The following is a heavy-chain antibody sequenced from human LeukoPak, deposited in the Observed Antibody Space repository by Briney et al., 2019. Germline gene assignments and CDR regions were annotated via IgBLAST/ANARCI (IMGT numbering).Heavy chain of an antibody. CDR3: SYGYYYYGMDV. CDR1: GGSISSSSYY. Sequence: SETLSLTCTVSGGSISSSSYYWGWIRQPPGKGLEWIGSIYYSGSAYYNPSLKSRVTISVDTSKNQFSLKLSSVTAADTAVYYCSYGYYYYGMDVWGQGTTVTVSS. D-gene: IGHD4-17*01. CDR2: IYYSGSA. J-gene: IGHJ6*02. V-gene: IGHV4-39*01.